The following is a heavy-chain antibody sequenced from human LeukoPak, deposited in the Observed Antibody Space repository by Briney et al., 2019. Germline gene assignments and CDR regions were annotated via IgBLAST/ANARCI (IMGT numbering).Heavy chain of an antibody. CDR3: ARGPDYCDSSGLDY. CDR2: IYYSGST. V-gene: IGHV4-61*01. CDR1: GGSVSSGSYY. J-gene: IGHJ4*02. D-gene: IGHD3-22*01. Sequence: SETLSLTCTVSGGSVSSGSYYWSWIRQPPGKGLEWIGYIYYSGSTNYNPSLKSRVTISVDTSKNQFSLKLSSVTAADTAVYYCARGPDYCDSSGLDYWGQGTLVTVSS.